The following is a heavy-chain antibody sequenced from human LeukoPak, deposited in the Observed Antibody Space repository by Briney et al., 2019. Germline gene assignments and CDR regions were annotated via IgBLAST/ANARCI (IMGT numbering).Heavy chain of an antibody. CDR2: IKPDGSAN. J-gene: IGHJ6*02. CDR3: ARHFSTYSYSLDV. V-gene: IGHV3-7*01. CDR1: RFTFSNFW. Sequence: PGGSLRLSCAASRFTFSNFWMSWVRQAPGKGLEWVANIKPDGSANFYVDSVKGRFTISRDNAENSLYLQMNSLRPEDTAVYYCARHFSTYSYSLDVWGQGTTVTVSS. D-gene: IGHD3-3*02.